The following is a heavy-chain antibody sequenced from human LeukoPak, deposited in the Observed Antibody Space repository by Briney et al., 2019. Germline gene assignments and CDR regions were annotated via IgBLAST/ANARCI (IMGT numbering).Heavy chain of an antibody. D-gene: IGHD3-16*02. CDR1: GFTFSSYA. CDR3: ARDFYDSVWVTYRYRDY. V-gene: IGHV3-48*04. Sequence: PGGSLRLSCSALGFTFSSYAMSWVRQAPGKGLEWVSYISSSGSIMSYADSVKGRFTISRDNAKNSLSLQMNSLRAEDTAVYFCARDFYDSVWVTYRYRDYWGQGVLVTVSS. J-gene: IGHJ4*02. CDR2: ISSSGSIM.